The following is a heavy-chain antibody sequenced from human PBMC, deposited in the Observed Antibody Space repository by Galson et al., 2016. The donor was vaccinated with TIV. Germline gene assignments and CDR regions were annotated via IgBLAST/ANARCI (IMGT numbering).Heavy chain of an antibody. V-gene: IGHV3-21*01. CDR3: VSSRGTDFWRNFDF. Sequence: SLRLSCSASGFTFSGYSMNWVRQAPGKGLEWVSFISSTLSGTFYADSVKGRFSISRDNTKNSVYLQMNNLSAEDMAVYYCVSSRGTDFWRNFDFWGQGTLATVSS. CDR2: ISSTLSGT. CDR1: GFTFSGYS. D-gene: IGHD3-3*01. J-gene: IGHJ4*02.